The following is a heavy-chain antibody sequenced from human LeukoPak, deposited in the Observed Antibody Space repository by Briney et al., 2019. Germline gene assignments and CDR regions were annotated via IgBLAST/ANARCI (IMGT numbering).Heavy chain of an antibody. Sequence: GGSLRLSCAASGFTFNNFAMSWVRQAPGKGLEWVSAISGSGGSTYYADSVKGRFTISRDNSKNTLYLQMNSLRAEDTAVYYCAREYGTIGVYYFDYWGQGTLVTVSS. V-gene: IGHV3-23*01. CDR1: GFTFNNFA. CDR2: ISGSGGST. D-gene: IGHD3-16*01. J-gene: IGHJ4*02. CDR3: AREYGTIGVYYFDY.